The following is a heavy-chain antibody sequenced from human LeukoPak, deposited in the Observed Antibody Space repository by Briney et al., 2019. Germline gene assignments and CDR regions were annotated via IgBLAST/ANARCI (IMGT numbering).Heavy chain of an antibody. CDR3: ARDRWIANIFFGAFDM. CDR1: GYTFRSYE. V-gene: IGHV3-48*03. J-gene: IGHJ3*02. Sequence: PGGSLRLSCAASGYTFRSYEMDWVRQAPGKGLEWVSYIDTTSSTIYYAGSVKGRFTISRDNAKNSLYLQMNSLRAEDTAVYYCARDRWIANIFFGAFDMWGQGTMVTVSS. D-gene: IGHD3-9*01. CDR2: IDTTSSTI.